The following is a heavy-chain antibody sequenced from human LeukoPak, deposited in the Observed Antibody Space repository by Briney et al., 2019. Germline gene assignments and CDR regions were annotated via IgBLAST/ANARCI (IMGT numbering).Heavy chain of an antibody. CDR1: GYTFTGYY. CDR2: INPNSGGT. Sequence: VASVKVSCKASGYTFTGYYMHWVRQAPGQGLEWMGWINPNSGGTNYAQKFQGRVTMTRDTSISTAYMELSRLRSDDTAVYYCARDIRWYEVGPARADHYYDGSGPDYWGQGTLVTVSS. D-gene: IGHD3-22*01. V-gene: IGHV1-2*02. CDR3: ARDIRWYEVGPARADHYYDGSGPDY. J-gene: IGHJ4*02.